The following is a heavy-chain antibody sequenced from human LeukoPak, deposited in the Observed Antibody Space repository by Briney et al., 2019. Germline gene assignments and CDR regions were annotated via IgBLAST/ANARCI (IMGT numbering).Heavy chain of an antibody. J-gene: IGHJ4*02. CDR3: ARVGGYYGSGSRRLYYFDY. V-gene: IGHV4-34*01. CDR1: GGSFSGYY. D-gene: IGHD3-10*01. CDR2: INHSGST. Sequence: SETLSLTCAVYGGSFSGYYWSWIRQPPGKGLEWIGEINHSGSTNYNPSLKSRVTIPVDKSKNQFSLKLGSVTAADTAVYYCARVGGYYGSGSRRLYYFDYWGQGTLVTVSS.